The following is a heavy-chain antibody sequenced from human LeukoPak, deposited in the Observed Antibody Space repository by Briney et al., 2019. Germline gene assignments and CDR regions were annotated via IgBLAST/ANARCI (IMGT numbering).Heavy chain of an antibody. CDR1: GFTFSSYG. CDR2: IWYDGSNK. Sequence: PGGSLRLSCAASGFTFSSYGMHWVRQAPGKGLEWVAVIWYDGSNKYYADSVKGRFTISRDNSKNTLYLQMNSLRAEDTAVYYCARDLTYYDSNGYGYWGQGTLVTVSS. CDR3: ARDLTYYDSNGYGY. D-gene: IGHD3-22*01. J-gene: IGHJ4*02. V-gene: IGHV3-33*01.